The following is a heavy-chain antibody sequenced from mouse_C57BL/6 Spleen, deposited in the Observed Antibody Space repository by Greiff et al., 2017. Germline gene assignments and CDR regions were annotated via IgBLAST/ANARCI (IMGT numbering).Heavy chain of an antibody. D-gene: IGHD1-1*01. CDR1: GYTFTSYW. V-gene: IGHV1-50*01. Sequence: VQLQQPGAELVKPGASVKLSCKASGYTFTSYWMQWVKQRPGQGLEWIGEIDPSDSYTNYNQKFKGKATLTVDTSSSTAYMQLSSLTSEDSAVYYCARGSYPADYWGQGTTLTVSS. J-gene: IGHJ2*01. CDR2: IDPSDSYT. CDR3: ARGSYPADY.